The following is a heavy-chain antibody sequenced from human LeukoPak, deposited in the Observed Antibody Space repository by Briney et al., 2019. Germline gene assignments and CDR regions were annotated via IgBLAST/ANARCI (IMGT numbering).Heavy chain of an antibody. CDR1: GFTFSSYG. D-gene: IGHD6-19*01. V-gene: IGHV3-33*01. Sequence: GGSLRLSCAASGFTFSSYGMHWVRQAPGKGLEWVAVIWYDGSNKYYADSVKGRFTISRDNSKNTLYLQMNSLRAEDTALYYCAITSSGWYYFDYWGQGTLVTVCS. CDR3: AITSSGWYYFDY. CDR2: IWYDGSNK. J-gene: IGHJ4*02.